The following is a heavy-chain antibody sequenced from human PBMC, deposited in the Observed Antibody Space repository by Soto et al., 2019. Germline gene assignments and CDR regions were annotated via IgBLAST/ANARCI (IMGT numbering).Heavy chain of an antibody. V-gene: IGHV4-30-2*01. CDR3: ARDRPDVGVRYFDWLLRSDNAFDI. CDR1: GGSISSGDYS. CDR2: IYHSGST. D-gene: IGHD3-9*01. J-gene: IGHJ3*02. Sequence: SETLSLTCAVSGGSISSGDYSWSWIRQPPGKGLEWIGYIYHSGSTYYNPSLKSRVTISVDRSKNQFSLKLSSVTAADTAVYYCARDRPDVGVRYFDWLLRSDNAFDIWGQGTMVTVSS.